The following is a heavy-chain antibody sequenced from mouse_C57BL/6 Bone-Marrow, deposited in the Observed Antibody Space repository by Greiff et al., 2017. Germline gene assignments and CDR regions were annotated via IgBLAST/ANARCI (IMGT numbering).Heavy chain of an antibody. V-gene: IGHV14-4*01. CDR3: TNSNYVFDY. Sequence: VQLQQSGAELVRPGDSVKLSCTATGFNIKDDYMHWVKQRPEQGLEGSGWFDPENGDTEYASKFQGKATITADTSSNTAYLHLSSLTSEDTAVYYCTNSNYVFDYWGQGTTLTVSS. J-gene: IGHJ2*01. CDR2: FDPENGDT. D-gene: IGHD2-5*01. CDR1: GFNIKDDY.